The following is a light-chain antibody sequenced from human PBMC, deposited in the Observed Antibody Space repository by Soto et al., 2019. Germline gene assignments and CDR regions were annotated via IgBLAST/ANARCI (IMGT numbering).Light chain of an antibody. J-gene: IGKJ3*01. CDR1: QSLLHSNAHTD. CDR2: LGS. CDR3: MKALEPSGS. Sequence: DIVLTQSPLSLPVTPGEPASISCRCSQSLLHSNAHTDLNWYLKKPGQSPQLLISLGSNRASGVPDRFSGSGSGTDITLKISRVEAEDEGVYYCMKALEPSGSFGAGTNVHMK. V-gene: IGKV2-28*01.